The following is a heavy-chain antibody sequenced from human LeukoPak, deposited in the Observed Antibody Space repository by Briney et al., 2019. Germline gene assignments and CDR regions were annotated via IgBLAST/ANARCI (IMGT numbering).Heavy chain of an antibody. CDR1: GYTFTSHD. Sequence: VSVKVSCKASGYTFTSHDINWVRQATGQGLEWMGWMSPNSGTTGCAQKFQGRVTMTRNTSISTAYMELSSLRSEDTAVYYCARGSYFIWGQGTLVTVSS. J-gene: IGHJ4*02. V-gene: IGHV1-8*01. CDR2: MSPNSGTT. D-gene: IGHD2/OR15-2a*01. CDR3: ARGSYFI.